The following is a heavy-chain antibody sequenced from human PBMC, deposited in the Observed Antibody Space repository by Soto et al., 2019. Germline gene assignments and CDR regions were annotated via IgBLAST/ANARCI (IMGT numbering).Heavy chain of an antibody. V-gene: IGHV1-69*01. CDR3: ATDVPLNYYDSTYYYYAIDV. CDR1: VGTFSGHA. J-gene: IGHJ6*02. CDR2: IIPFFKGT. D-gene: IGHD3-9*01. Sequence: QVQLVQSGAEVKKPGSSVRVSCTASVGTFSGHAVSWVRQAPGQGLEWMGGIIPFFKGTKYAQKFQGRVTVTADDSMSTAYMDLFSLRSEDTTVYYCATDVPLNYYDSTYYYYAIDVWGQGTTVTVSS.